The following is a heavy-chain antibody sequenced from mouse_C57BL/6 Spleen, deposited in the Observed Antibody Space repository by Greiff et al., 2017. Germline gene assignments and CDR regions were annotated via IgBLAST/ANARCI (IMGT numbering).Heavy chain of an antibody. CDR3: AREEDYSNYGYAMDY. V-gene: IGHV3-6*01. Sequence: VQLQQSGPGLVKPSQSLSLTCSVTGYSITSGYYWNWIRQFPGNKLEWMGYISYDGSNNYNPSLKNRISITRDTSKNQFFLKLNSVTTEDTATYYCAREEDYSNYGYAMDYWGQGTSVTVSS. CDR1: GYSITSGYY. J-gene: IGHJ4*01. D-gene: IGHD2-5*01. CDR2: ISYDGSN.